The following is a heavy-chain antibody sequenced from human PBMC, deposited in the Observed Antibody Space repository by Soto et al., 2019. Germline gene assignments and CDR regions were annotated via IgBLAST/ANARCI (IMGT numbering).Heavy chain of an antibody. CDR3: ARCGSPESQYFDRSAPIYPSDYYGMDV. D-gene: IGHD3-22*01. Sequence: QVQLVQSGAEVKKPGSSVKVSCKASGGTFSSYAISWVRQAPGQGLEWMGGIIPIFGTANYEQKFQGRVTIPADEATSIAFMEVSSLRSEDTALYYGARCGSPESQYFDRSAPIYPSDYYGMDVWGQGTTVTVSS. V-gene: IGHV1-69*01. CDR2: IIPIFGTA. CDR1: GGTFSSYA. J-gene: IGHJ6*02.